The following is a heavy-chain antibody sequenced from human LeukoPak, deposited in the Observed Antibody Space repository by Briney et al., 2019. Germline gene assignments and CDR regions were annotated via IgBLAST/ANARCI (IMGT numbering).Heavy chain of an antibody. CDR1: GYTFTSYG. V-gene: IGHV1-18*01. CDR3: ARDRLGYSSGWYVVDY. J-gene: IGHJ4*02. Sequence: ASVKVSCKASGYTFTSYGISWVRQAPGQGLEGMGWISAYNGNTNYAQKLQGRVTMTTDTSTSTAYMELRSLRSDDPAVYYCARDRLGYSSGWYVVDYWGQGTLVTVSS. CDR2: ISAYNGNT. D-gene: IGHD6-19*01.